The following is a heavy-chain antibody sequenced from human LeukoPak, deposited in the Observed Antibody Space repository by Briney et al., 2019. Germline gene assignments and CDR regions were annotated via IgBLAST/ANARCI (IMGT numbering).Heavy chain of an antibody. Sequence: GGSLRLSCAASGFTFTSYAMTWVRQAPGKGLEWVSTITVSGDSTYYADSVKGRFTISRDNSKNSLSLQMNSLRAEDTALYYCAKDGKNFFDYWGQGTLVTVSS. D-gene: IGHD1-26*01. CDR3: AKDGKNFFDY. CDR1: GFTFTSYA. CDR2: ITVSGDST. V-gene: IGHV3-23*01. J-gene: IGHJ4*02.